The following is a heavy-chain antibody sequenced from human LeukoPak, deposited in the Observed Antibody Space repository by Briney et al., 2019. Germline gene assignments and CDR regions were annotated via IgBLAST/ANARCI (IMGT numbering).Heavy chain of an antibody. D-gene: IGHD1-26*01. CDR3: AKDVFVGVGAPTGFDY. CDR1: GLTFSSYG. CDR2: ISYDGSNK. Sequence: PGWSLRLSCAASGLTFSSYGMHWVRQAPGKGREWVAVISYDGSNKYYADSVEGRFTISRDNSKNTLYLQMNSLRAEDTAVYYCAKDVFVGVGAPTGFDYWGQGTLVTVSS. V-gene: IGHV3-30*18. J-gene: IGHJ4*02.